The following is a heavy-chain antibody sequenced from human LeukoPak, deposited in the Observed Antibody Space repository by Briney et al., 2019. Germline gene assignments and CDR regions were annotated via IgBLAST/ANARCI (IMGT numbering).Heavy chain of an antibody. J-gene: IGHJ6*03. Sequence: PGGSLRLSCAASGFTFSSYAMHWVRQAPGKGLEWVAVISYDGSNKYYADSVKGRFTISRDNSKNKLNLQMHSLRTEDTAVYYCARDQNGEQLGRILSNYMDVWGRGTTVTVSS. CDR2: ISYDGSNK. CDR3: ARDQNGEQLGRILSNYMDV. V-gene: IGHV3-30*04. CDR1: GFTFSSYA. D-gene: IGHD6-6*01.